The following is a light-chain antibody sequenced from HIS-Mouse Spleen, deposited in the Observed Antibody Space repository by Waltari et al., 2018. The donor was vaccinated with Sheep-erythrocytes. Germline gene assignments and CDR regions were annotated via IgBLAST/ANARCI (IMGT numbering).Light chain of an antibody. CDR2: DVS. CDR1: SSDAGGYHY. Sequence: QSALTQPRSVSGSPGQSVTIPCTGTSSDAGGYHYFSWYQQHPGKAPKLMIYDVSKRPSGVPDRFSGSKSGNTASLTISGLQAEDEADYYCCSYAGSYNHVFATGTKVTVL. CDR3: CSYAGSYNHV. J-gene: IGLJ1*01. V-gene: IGLV2-11*01.